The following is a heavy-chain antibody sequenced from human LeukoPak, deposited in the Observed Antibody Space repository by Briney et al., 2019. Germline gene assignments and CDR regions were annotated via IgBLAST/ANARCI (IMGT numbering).Heavy chain of an antibody. V-gene: IGHV3-23*01. CDR3: AIAAAGISQGFDY. D-gene: IGHD6-13*01. Sequence: GGSLRLSCAASGFTFGSYAMGWVRQAPGKGLEWVSAISSSGASKYYADSVKGRFTISRDNSKNTLYLQMNSLRAEDTAVYYCAIAAAGISQGFDYWGQGTLVTVSS. J-gene: IGHJ4*02. CDR1: GFTFGSYA. CDR2: ISSSGASK.